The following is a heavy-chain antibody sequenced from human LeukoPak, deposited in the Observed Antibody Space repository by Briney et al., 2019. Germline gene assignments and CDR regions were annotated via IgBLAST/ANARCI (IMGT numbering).Heavy chain of an antibody. J-gene: IGHJ4*02. CDR2: TSSSDAGK. Sequence: PGGSLRLSCAASGFTFSSYEMSWVRRAPGKGLEWVSATSSSDAGKYYADSVRGRFTISRDNSRNTMYLQMNSLRVEDAAVYYCTKAPVTSCRGAFCYPFDSWGQGTLVTVSS. V-gene: IGHV3-23*01. CDR3: TKAPVTSCRGAFCYPFDS. CDR1: GFTFSSYE. D-gene: IGHD2-15*01.